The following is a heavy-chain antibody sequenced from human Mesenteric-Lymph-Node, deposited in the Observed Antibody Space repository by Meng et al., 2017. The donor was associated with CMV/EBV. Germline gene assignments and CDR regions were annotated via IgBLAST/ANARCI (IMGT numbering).Heavy chain of an antibody. Sequence: GESLKISCAASGFSLINTDIPWVRQPTGKGLEWVSFIGPAADTCYPGSVKGRFTISRETPKDSLCLQMNSLRAGDTAVYYCAKEEIPTYYTLPDFWGPGTLVTVSS. D-gene: IGHD3-3*01. V-gene: IGHV3-13*01. CDR1: GFSLINTD. J-gene: IGHJ4*02. CDR2: IGPAADT. CDR3: AKEEIPTYYTLPDF.